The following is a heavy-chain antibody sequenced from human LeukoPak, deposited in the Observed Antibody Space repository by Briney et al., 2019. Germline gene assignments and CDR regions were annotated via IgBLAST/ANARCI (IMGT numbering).Heavy chain of an antibody. CDR1: GYSFTSYW. J-gene: IGHJ4*02. V-gene: IGHV5-51*01. CDR2: IYPGDSDT. Sequence: GESLKISCKGSGYSFTSYWIGWVRQMPGKGLEWMGIIYPGDSDTRYSPSFQGQVTISADKSISTAYLQWSSLKASDTAMYYCATHTYYYDSGGYYTFDYWGQGTLVTVSS. CDR3: ATHTYYYDSGGYYTFDY. D-gene: IGHD3-22*01.